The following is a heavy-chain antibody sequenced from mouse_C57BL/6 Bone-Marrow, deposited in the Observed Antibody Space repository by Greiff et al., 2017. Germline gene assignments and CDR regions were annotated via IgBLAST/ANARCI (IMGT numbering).Heavy chain of an antibody. CDR1: GYNFTSYW. CDR3: ARPYYCNYLYFDV. J-gene: IGHJ1*03. CDR2: IYPGSGST. V-gene: IGHV1-55*01. Sequence: QVQLQQPGAELVKPGASVKMSCKASGYNFTSYWITWVKQRPVQGLEWIGDIYPGSGSTNYKEKFKSKATLTVDTSSSTAYMQLSSLTSEDTAVYDCARPYYCNYLYFDVWGTGTTVTVSS. D-gene: IGHD2-10*01.